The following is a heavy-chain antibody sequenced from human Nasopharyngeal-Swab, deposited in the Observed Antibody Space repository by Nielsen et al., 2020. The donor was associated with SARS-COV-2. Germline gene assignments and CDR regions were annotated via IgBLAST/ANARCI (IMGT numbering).Heavy chain of an antibody. J-gene: IGHJ6*03. V-gene: IGHV1-3*01. Sequence: SVKVSCQASGYTFTSYAMHWLRQAPGQRLEWMGWINAGNGNTKYSQKFQGRVTITSDTSASTAYMELSSLRSEDTAVYYCAREGAVAESYYYYYYMDVWGKGTTVTVSS. D-gene: IGHD6-19*01. CDR2: INAGNGNT. CDR1: GYTFTSYA. CDR3: AREGAVAESYYYYYYMDV.